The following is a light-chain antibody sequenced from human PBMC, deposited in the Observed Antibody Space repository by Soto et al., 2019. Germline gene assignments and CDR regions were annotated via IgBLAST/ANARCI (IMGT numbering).Light chain of an antibody. CDR1: QSVSSNY. CDR3: QQYSASPST. J-gene: IGKJ2*01. Sequence: EIVLTQSPGTLSLSPGERATLSCRASQSVSSNYLVCYQQRPGQALRLLIYGASSRATGIPDRFSGSGSGTDSALTISRLEPEDFAVYYCQQYSASPSTFGQGTKLEIK. V-gene: IGKV3-20*01. CDR2: GAS.